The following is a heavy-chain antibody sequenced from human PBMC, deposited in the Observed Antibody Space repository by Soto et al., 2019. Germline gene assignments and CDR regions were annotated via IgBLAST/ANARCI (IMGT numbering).Heavy chain of an antibody. D-gene: IGHD3-3*01. CDR2: IPYDGSHQ. CDR1: GFTFSSHG. Sequence: QVHLVESGGGVVQPGRSLRLSCAASGFTFSSHGMHWIRQAPGKGLEWVAVIPYDGSHQYYADSVKGRFSISRHNSKNTLYLQMNSLRAEDTAVYYCAKLRVLEWEVQESDYWGQGTLVSVSS. V-gene: IGHV3-30*18. J-gene: IGHJ4*02. CDR3: AKLRVLEWEVQESDY.